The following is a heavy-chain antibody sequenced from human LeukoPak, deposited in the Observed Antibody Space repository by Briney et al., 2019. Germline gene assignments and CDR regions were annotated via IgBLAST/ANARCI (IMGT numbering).Heavy chain of an antibody. J-gene: IGHJ5*02. D-gene: IGHD6-13*01. V-gene: IGHV4-39*01. CDR2: IYYSGST. Sequence: SETLSLTCTVSGGSIGSSSYYWGWIRQPPGKGLEWIGSIYYSGSTYYNPSLKSRVTISVDTSKNQFSLKLSSVTAADTAVYYCARQAYSSNLGWFDPWGQGTLVTVSS. CDR3: ARQAYSSNLGWFDP. CDR1: GGSIGSSSYY.